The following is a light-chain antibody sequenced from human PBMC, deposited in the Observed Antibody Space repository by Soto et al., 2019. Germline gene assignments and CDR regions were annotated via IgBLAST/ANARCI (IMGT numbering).Light chain of an antibody. Sequence: SYELTQPPSVSVAPGRTATISCGGNNIGGKSVHWYQQRPGQAPILVINYDSDRPSGIPERFSGSNSGNTATLTISRVEAGDEADYYCQLWDSLSDHWVFGGGTKVTVL. CDR2: YDS. CDR3: QLWDSLSDHWV. V-gene: IGLV3-21*04. J-gene: IGLJ3*02. CDR1: NIGGKS.